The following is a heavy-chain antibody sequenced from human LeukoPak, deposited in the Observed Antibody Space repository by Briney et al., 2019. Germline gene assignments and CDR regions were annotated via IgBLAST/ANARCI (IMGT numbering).Heavy chain of an antibody. D-gene: IGHD2-15*01. CDR2: MNPNTGNT. CDR1: GYTFTNYD. CDR3: ARRIRSDDFDF. J-gene: IGHJ4*02. Sequence: GASVKVSCKASGYTFTNYDINWVRQASGQGLEWMGWMNPNTGNTGYAQKFQGRVTMTRHTSISTAYMELSSLRSDDTAVYFWARRIRSDDFDFWGQGTLVTVSS. V-gene: IGHV1-8*01.